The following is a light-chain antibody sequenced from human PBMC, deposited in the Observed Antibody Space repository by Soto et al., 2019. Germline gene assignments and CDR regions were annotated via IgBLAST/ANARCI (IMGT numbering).Light chain of an antibody. Sequence: QSALTQPASVSGSPGQSITISCTGTSSDVVNDLLVSWYQQQPGKAPQLIIYEVNKRPSGVSNRFSGTKSGNTASLTISGLQPDDEADYYCCFFTGTASQYVFGPGTKLTVL. CDR1: SSDVVNDLL. CDR3: CFFTGTASQYV. J-gene: IGLJ1*01. V-gene: IGLV2-14*02. CDR2: EVN.